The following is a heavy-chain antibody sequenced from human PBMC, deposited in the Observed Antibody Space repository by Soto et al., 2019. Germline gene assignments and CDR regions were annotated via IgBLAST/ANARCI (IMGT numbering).Heavy chain of an antibody. D-gene: IGHD5-12*01. Sequence: SETLSLTCTVSGGSITSHYWSWIRQPPGKGLEWIGYVYYTGSTKYNPSLKSRVTISMDWPKNQFSLNLSSVTAADTAVYYCARLLIGSDITLYHFDSWGQGTLVTVSS. CDR3: ARLLIGSDITLYHFDS. CDR2: VYYTGST. V-gene: IGHV4-59*08. J-gene: IGHJ4*02. CDR1: GGSITSHY.